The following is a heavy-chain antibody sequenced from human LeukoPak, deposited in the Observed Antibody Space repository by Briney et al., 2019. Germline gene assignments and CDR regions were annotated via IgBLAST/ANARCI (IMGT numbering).Heavy chain of an antibody. D-gene: IGHD2-15*01. CDR1: GFTFSTYD. J-gene: IGHJ4*02. Sequence: GGSLRLSCAASGFTFSTYDMHWVRQATGKGLEWVSAIRPRGDTYYAGSVQGRFTISRENAKNSLYLQMNSLGAGDTAVYYCARDACSGGRCYHDYWGQGVLVTVSS. CDR3: ARDACSGGRCYHDY. CDR2: IRPRGDT. V-gene: IGHV3-13*01.